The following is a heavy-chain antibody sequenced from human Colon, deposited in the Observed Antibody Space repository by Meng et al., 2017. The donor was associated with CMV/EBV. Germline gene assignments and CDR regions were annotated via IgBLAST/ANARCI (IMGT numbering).Heavy chain of an antibody. CDR2: INPNTGDT. V-gene: IGHV1-2*06. J-gene: IGHJ4*02. Sequence: SGYPFTAYYLHWVRQAPGQGLEWMGRINPNTGDTNYPQKFQGRVTMTRDTSINTVYMELTRLRSDDTAVYSCAREVEGSRSRYIDYWGQGTLVTVSS. D-gene: IGHD6-13*01. CDR3: AREVEGSRSRYIDY. CDR1: GYPFTAYY.